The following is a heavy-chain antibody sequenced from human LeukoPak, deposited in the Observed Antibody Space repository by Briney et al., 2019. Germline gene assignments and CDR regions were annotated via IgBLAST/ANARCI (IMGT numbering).Heavy chain of an antibody. CDR2: IKQDGSEK. J-gene: IGHJ6*03. CDR1: GFTFISYW. D-gene: IGHD4-23*01. V-gene: IGHV3-7*03. Sequence: GGSLRLSCAASGFTFISYWLTWVRQAPGKGLEWVANIKQDGSEKYYVGSVKGRFTISRDNAKNSLYLQMNSLRAEDTALYYCARGDYGGNSVYYYYMDVWGKGTTVTVSS. CDR3: ARGDYGGNSVYYYYMDV.